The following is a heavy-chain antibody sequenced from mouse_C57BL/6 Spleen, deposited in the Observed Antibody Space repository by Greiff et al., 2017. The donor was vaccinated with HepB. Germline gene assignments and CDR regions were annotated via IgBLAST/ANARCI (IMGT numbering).Heavy chain of an antibody. D-gene: IGHD2-4*01. CDR1: GFTFSSYA. CDR3: ARVGIYYDYDGFDY. CDR2: ISDGGSYT. V-gene: IGHV5-4*01. J-gene: IGHJ2*01. Sequence: EVQGVESGGGLVKPGGSLKLSCAASGFTFSSYAMSWVRQTPEKRLEWVATISDGGSYTYYPDNVKGRFTISRDNAKNNLYLQMSHLKSEDTAMYYCARVGIYYDYDGFDYWGQGTTLTVSS.